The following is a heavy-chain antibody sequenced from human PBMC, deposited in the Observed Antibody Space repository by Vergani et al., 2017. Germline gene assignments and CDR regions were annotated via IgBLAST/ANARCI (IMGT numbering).Heavy chain of an antibody. V-gene: IGHV4-38-2*02. CDR1: GYSISSGYY. CDR2: IYHSGST. CDR3: ARVDYGGNSPELYYYYRDV. Sequence: QVQLQESGPGLVKPSETLSLTCTVSGYSISSGYYWGWIRQPPGKGLEWIGSIYHSGSTYYNPSLKSRVTISVDTSKNQFSLKLSSVTAADTAVYYCARVDYGGNSPELYYYYRDVWGKGP. D-gene: IGHD4-23*01. J-gene: IGHJ6*03.